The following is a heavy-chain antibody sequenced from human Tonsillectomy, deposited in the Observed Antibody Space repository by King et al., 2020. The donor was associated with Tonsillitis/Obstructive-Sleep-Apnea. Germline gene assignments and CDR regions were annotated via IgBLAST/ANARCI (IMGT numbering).Heavy chain of an antibody. CDR1: GGSFSGYY. Sequence: VQLQQWGAGLLKPSETLSLTCAVYGGSFSGYYWSWIRQPPGKGLEWIGEINHSGSTNYNPSLKSRVTISVDTSKNQFSLKLSSVTAADTAVYYCAGPSIAVAGTDYYDYGMDGWGQGTTATVS. D-gene: IGHD6-19*01. V-gene: IGHV4-34*01. CDR3: AGPSIAVAGTDYYDYGMDG. J-gene: IGHJ6*02. CDR2: INHSGST.